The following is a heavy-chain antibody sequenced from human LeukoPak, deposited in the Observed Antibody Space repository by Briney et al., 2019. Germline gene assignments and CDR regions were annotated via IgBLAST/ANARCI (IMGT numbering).Heavy chain of an antibody. J-gene: IGHJ4*02. CDR2: IYYSGNT. Sequence: SETLSLTCTVSGGSISTYYWSWIRQPPGKGLEWIGYIYYSGNTNYSPSLKSRVTISVDTSKNQFSLKLSSVTAADTAVYYCARDPAYSSSWYGYFDYWGQGTLVTVSS. D-gene: IGHD6-13*01. CDR1: GGSISTYY. CDR3: ARDPAYSSSWYGYFDY. V-gene: IGHV4-59*12.